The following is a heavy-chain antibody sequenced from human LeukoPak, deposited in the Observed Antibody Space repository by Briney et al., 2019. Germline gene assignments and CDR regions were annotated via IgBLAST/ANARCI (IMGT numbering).Heavy chain of an antibody. J-gene: IGHJ6*02. V-gene: IGHV1-24*01. CDR1: GYTLTELS. Sequence: ASVKASCKVSGYTLTELSMHWVRQAPGKGLEWMGGFDPEDGETIYAQKFQGRVTMTEDTSTDTAYMELSSLRSEDTAVYYCATTHSSGYYYYYYYGMDVWGQGTTVTVSS. D-gene: IGHD3-22*01. CDR3: ATTHSSGYYYYYYYGMDV. CDR2: FDPEDGET.